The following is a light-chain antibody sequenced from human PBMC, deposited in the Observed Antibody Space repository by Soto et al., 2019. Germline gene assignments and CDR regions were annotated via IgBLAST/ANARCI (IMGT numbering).Light chain of an antibody. J-gene: IGKJ4*01. Sequence: EIVLTQSPGTLSLSPVERATLSCRASQSVSSSYLAWYQHKPGQAPRLLISGASTGATGIPARFSGSGSGTEFTLTISSLQSEDCAIYYGQQYHTWPITFGGGTKVDIK. CDR3: QQYHTWPIT. CDR2: GAS. V-gene: IGKV3-15*01. CDR1: QSVSSSY.